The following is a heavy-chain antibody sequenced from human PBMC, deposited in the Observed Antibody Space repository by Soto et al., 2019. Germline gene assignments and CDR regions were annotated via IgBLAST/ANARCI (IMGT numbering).Heavy chain of an antibody. D-gene: IGHD2-2*01. Sequence: SETLSLTCTVSGGSISSYYWSWIRQPPGKGLEWIGYIYYSGSTNNNPSLKSRVTISVDTSKNQFSLKLSSVTAADTAVYYCARQLGYCSSTSCYDSVYYYYMDVWGKGTTVTVSS. CDR1: GGSISSYY. J-gene: IGHJ6*03. V-gene: IGHV4-59*08. CDR3: ARQLGYCSSTSCYDSVYYYYMDV. CDR2: IYYSGST.